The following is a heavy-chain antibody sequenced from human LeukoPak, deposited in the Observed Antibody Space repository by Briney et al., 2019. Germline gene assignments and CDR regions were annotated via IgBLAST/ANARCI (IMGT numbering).Heavy chain of an antibody. J-gene: IGHJ4*02. CDR3: VKSTEVNYGSGTFDY. CDR2: ISSNGGST. V-gene: IGHV3-64D*06. Sequence: GGTLRLSCSASGFTFSSYAMHWVREAPGKGLEYVSAISSNGGSTYYADSVKGRFTISRDNSKNTLYLQMSSLRAEDTAVYYCVKSTEVNYGSGTFDYWGQGTLVTVSS. CDR1: GFTFSSYA. D-gene: IGHD3-10*01.